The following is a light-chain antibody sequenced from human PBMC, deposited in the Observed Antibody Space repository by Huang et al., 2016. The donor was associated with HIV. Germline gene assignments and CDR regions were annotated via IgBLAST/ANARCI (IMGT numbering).Light chain of an antibody. V-gene: IGKV1-39*01. J-gene: IGKJ4*01. CDR3: QQSYSTPLT. CDR1: QSIDTS. Sequence: DIQMTQSPSSLSASVGDRVTITCRASQSIDTSLHWYQQKPGKAPKILIYAASILQSGVPSRFSGSGSGTDFTLTISSLQPEDFATFYCQQSYSTPLTFGGGTKVEIK. CDR2: AAS.